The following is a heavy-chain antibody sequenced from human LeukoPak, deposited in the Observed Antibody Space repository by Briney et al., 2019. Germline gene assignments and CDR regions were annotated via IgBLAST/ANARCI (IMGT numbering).Heavy chain of an antibody. CDR3: ARGAYYDY. CDR1: GLTFSTSS. D-gene: IGHD3-22*01. V-gene: IGHV3-21*01. J-gene: IGHJ4*02. CDR2: ISSSSSYI. Sequence: GGSLRLSCAASGLTFSTSSMNWVRQAPGKGLEWVSSISSSSSYIYYADSVKGRFTTSRDNAKNSLYLQMNSLRVEDTAVYYCARGAYYDYWGQGTLVTVSS.